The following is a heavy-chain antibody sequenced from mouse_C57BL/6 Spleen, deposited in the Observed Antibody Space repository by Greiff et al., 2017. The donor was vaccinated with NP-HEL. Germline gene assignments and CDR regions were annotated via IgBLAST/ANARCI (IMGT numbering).Heavy chain of an antibody. J-gene: IGHJ2*01. CDR1: GFTFSSYA. D-gene: IGHD2-1*01. Sequence: EVKLMESGGGLVKPGGSLKLSCAASGFTFSSYAMSWVRQTPEKRLEWVATISDGGSYTYYPDNVKGRFTISRDNAKNNLYLQMSHLKSEDTAMYYCARDRGNYHDYWGQGTTLTVSS. CDR3: ARDRGNYHDY. CDR2: ISDGGSYT. V-gene: IGHV5-4*01.